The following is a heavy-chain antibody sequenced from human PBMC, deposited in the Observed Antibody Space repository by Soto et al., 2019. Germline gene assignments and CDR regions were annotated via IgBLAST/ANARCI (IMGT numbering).Heavy chain of an antibody. CDR1: GFTFSSYG. Sequence: GGSLRLSCAASGFTFSSYGMHWVRQAPGKGLEWEAVIWYDGSNKYYADSVKGRFTISRDNSKNTLYLQMNSLRAEDTAVYYCARDQGSGSYFDYWGQGTLVTVSS. CDR3: ARDQGSGSYFDY. CDR2: IWYDGSNK. J-gene: IGHJ4*02. D-gene: IGHD1-26*01. V-gene: IGHV3-33*08.